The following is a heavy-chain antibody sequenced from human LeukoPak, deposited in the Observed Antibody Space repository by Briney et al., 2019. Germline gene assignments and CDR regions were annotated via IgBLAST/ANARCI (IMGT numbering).Heavy chain of an antibody. J-gene: IGHJ4*02. CDR1: GYTFTSYD. Sequence: ASVKVSCKASGYTFTSYDINWVRQATGQGLEWMGWMNPNSGNTGYAQKFQGRVTMTRNTSISTAYMELSSLRSEDTAVYYCASIPYSHRFSPLSPSGLDYWGQGTLVTVSS. D-gene: IGHD5-18*01. CDR2: MNPNSGNT. CDR3: ASIPYSHRFSPLSPSGLDY. V-gene: IGHV1-8*01.